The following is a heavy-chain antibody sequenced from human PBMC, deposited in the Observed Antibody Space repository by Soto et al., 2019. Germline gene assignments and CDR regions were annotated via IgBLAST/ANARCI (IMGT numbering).Heavy chain of an antibody. J-gene: IGHJ6*03. V-gene: IGHV3-15*01. D-gene: IGHD4-4*01. CDR1: GFTFSRAW. Sequence: EVQLVESGGGLVKPGGSLRLSCAPSGFTFSRAWMSWVRHAPGMGLDWLGGIKSTTAGGTIDYAAPVQGRFTISRDDSQSTLYLQMTIMTVEDTAVYSWSIHRYKIGRSTAVPYYYMDLWCKGTTVSVPS. CDR3: SIHRYKIGRSTAVPYYYMDL. CDR2: IKSTTAGGTI.